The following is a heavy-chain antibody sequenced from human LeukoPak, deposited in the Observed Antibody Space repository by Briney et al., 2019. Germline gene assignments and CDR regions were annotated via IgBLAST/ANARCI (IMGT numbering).Heavy chain of an antibody. CDR3: ARVVVVVPALSYYYYMDV. V-gene: IGHV1-18*01. J-gene: IGHJ6*03. CDR1: GYTFTSYG. D-gene: IGHD2-2*01. CDR2: ISAYNGNT. Sequence: ASVKVSCKASGYTFTSYGISWVRQAPGQGLEWMGWISAYNGNTNYAQKLQGRVTMTADTSTSTAYMELRSLRSDDTAAYYCARVVVVVPALSYYYYMDVWGKGTTVTVSS.